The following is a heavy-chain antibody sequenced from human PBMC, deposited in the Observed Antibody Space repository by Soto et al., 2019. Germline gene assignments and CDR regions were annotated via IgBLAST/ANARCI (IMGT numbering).Heavy chain of an antibody. CDR2: ISYSGST. J-gene: IGHJ4*02. CDR3: ARGMTTVIHFDY. CDR1: GGSISSYY. D-gene: IGHD4-17*01. Sequence: SETLSLTCTVSGGSISSYYWSWIRQPPGKGLEWIGYISYSGSTNYNPSLKSRVAISVDTSKNQFSLKLSSVTAADTAVYYCARGMTTVIHFDYWGQGTLVTVSS. V-gene: IGHV4-59*01.